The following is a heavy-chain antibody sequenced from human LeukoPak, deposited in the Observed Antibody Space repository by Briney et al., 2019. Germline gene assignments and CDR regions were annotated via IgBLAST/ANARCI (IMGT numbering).Heavy chain of an antibody. Sequence: ASVKVSCKASGYTFNSYDISWVRQAPGQGLEWMAWISTYNGNTNYALKVQGRATMTTDTSTSTAYMELRSLRSDDTAVYYCARDSVGVAAAGYSFDYWGQGTLVIVSS. V-gene: IGHV1-18*01. J-gene: IGHJ4*02. CDR1: GYTFNSYD. CDR2: ISTYNGNT. CDR3: ARDSVGVAAAGYSFDY. D-gene: IGHD6-13*01.